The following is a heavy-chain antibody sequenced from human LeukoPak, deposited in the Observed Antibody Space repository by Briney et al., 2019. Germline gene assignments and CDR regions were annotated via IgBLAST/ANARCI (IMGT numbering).Heavy chain of an antibody. CDR3: ARGRGRHHIVLVVYATPNWFDP. V-gene: IGHV4-34*01. CDR1: GGSFSGYY. J-gene: IGHJ5*02. D-gene: IGHD2-8*02. CDR2: INHSGST. Sequence: PSETLSLTCAVYGGSFSGYYWSWIRHPPGKGLEWIGEINHSGSTNYNPSLKSRGTISVDTSKNQFSLKLSSVTAADTAVYYCARGRGRHHIVLVVYATPNWFDPWGQGTLVTVSS.